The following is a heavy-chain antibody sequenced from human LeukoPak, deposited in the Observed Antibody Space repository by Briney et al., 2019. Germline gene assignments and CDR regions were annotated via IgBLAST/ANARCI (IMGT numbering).Heavy chain of an antibody. Sequence: GGSPRLSCAASGFTFSSYWMHWVRQAPGKGLVWVSRINSDGSSTSYADSVKGRFTISRDNAKNTLFLQMNSLRAEDTAVYYCAKNRGYCSGGSCYFDYWGQGTLVTVSS. CDR3: AKNRGYCSGGSCYFDY. D-gene: IGHD2-15*01. CDR2: INSDGSST. J-gene: IGHJ4*02. V-gene: IGHV3-74*01. CDR1: GFTFSSYW.